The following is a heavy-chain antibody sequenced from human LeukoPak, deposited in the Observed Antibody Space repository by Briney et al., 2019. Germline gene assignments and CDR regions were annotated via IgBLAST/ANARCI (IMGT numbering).Heavy chain of an antibody. CDR1: GVSISSSNSY. V-gene: IGHV4-39*01. D-gene: IGHD3/OR15-3a*01. J-gene: IGHJ4*02. CDR3: ARQTGSGLFILP. Sequence: PSETLSLTCTVSGVSISSSNSYWGWIRQPPGKGLEWIGSIYYSGNTYYNASLKTQVSISIDTSKNQFSLKLTSVTAADTAVYYCARQTGSGLFILPGGQGTLVTVSS. CDR2: IYYSGNT.